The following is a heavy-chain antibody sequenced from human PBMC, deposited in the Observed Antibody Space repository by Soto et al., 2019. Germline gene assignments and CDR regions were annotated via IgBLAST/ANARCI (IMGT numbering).Heavy chain of an antibody. V-gene: IGHV3-23*01. J-gene: IGHJ6*03. CDR3: AKGQMAIFYYYYMDV. Sequence: EVQLLESGGGLVQPGGSLRLSCAASGFTFSSYAMSWVRQAPGKGLEWVKAISGSGGSKYYADSVKGRFTISRDNSKNTLYLEMNSLRAEDTAVYYCAKGQMAIFYYYYMDVWGKGTTVTVSS. CDR1: GFTFSSYA. CDR2: ISGSGGSK.